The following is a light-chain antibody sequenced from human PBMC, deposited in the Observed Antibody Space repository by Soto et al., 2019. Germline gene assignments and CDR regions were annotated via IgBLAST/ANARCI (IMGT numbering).Light chain of an antibody. CDR1: QSVSSY. J-gene: IGKJ4*01. Sequence: MVLAHCPTALSWAPVERATLSFMASQSVSSYLAWYQQKPGQAPRLLIYDASNRATGIPARFSGSGSGTAFTLTIRSLEPEDFAVYYCQKRSKWPLHFGGGTKVDIK. CDR2: DAS. CDR3: QKRSKWPLH. V-gene: IGKV3-11*01.